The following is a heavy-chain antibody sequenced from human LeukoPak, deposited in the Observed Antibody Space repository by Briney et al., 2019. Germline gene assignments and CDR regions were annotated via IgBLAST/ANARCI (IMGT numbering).Heavy chain of an antibody. CDR3: AHSPQYL. D-gene: IGHD2/OR15-2a*01. V-gene: IGHV2-5*01. CDR1: GLALSTTGVG. J-gene: IGHJ4*02. Sequence: SGPTLVNPTQTLTLTCTFSGLALSTTGVGVGWIRQSPGKALEWLALIYWNDDKRYSPSLKGRVTITKDTSKNQVVLTMTNMDPVDTATYYCAHSPQYLWGQGTPVTVSS. CDR2: IYWNDDK.